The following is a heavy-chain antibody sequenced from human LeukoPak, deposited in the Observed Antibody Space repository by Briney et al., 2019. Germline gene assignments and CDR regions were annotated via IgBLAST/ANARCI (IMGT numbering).Heavy chain of an antibody. CDR2: ISGSGGST. CDR3: AKNPPFFVDTAMYFDY. D-gene: IGHD5-18*01. V-gene: IGHV3-23*01. Sequence: GGSLRLSCAASGITFSTYGMSWVRQAPGKGLEWVSAISGSGGSTYYADSVKGRFTISRDNSKNTLYLQMNSLRAEDTAVYYCAKNPPFFVDTAMYFDYWGQGTLVTVSS. CDR1: GITFSTYG. J-gene: IGHJ4*02.